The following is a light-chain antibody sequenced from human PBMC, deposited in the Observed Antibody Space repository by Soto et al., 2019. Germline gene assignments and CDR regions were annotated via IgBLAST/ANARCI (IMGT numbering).Light chain of an antibody. Sequence: DIQLTQSPSFLSASVGDRVTITCWASQGINNYLAWYQQKPGKAPNLLIYAAYTLQNGVQSRFSGSGSGTEFTLTITNLQPEDFATYHCQQLKSYPITFGPGTKVD. J-gene: IGKJ3*01. CDR3: QQLKSYPIT. V-gene: IGKV1-9*01. CDR2: AAY. CDR1: QGINNY.